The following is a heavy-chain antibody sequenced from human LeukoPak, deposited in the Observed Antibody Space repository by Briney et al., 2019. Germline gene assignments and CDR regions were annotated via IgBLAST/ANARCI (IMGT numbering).Heavy chain of an antibody. J-gene: IGHJ5*02. CDR2: IKSTSKGGTT. CDR3: VWGSGWHR. V-gene: IGHV3-49*04. D-gene: IGHD6-19*01. Sequence: PGGSLRLSCTTSGFTFADSAMSSVRQAPGKAPEWVGLIKSTSKGGTTQYAASLKGRIDISRDDSKSIAYLQMNSLETEDTGFYYCVWGSGWHRWGQGTLVIVSS. CDR1: GFTFADSA.